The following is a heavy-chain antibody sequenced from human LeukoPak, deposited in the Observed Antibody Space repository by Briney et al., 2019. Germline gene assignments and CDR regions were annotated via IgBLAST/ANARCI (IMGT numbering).Heavy chain of an antibody. CDR2: INAGNGNT. J-gene: IGHJ4*02. CDR1: GYTFTSYA. V-gene: IGHV1-3*01. Sequence: VSVKVSCKASGYTFTSYAMHWVRQAPGQRLEWMGWINAGNGNTKYSQKFQGRVTITRDTSASTAYMELSSLRSEDTAVYYCARASFRGSGWGGYWGQGTLVTVSS. D-gene: IGHD6-19*01. CDR3: ARASFRGSGWGGY.